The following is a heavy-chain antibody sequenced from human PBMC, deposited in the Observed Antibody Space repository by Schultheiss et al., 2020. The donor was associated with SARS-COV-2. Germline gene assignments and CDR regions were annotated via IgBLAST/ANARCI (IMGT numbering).Heavy chain of an antibody. J-gene: IGHJ4*02. CDR3: ARRGNQEMPLDY. V-gene: IGHV4-59*08. CDR2: IYYSGST. CDR1: GGSISSYY. D-gene: IGHD3-16*01. Sequence: SETLSLTCTVSGGSISSYYWSWIRQPPGKGLEWIGYIYYSGSTNYNPSLKSRVTISVDTSKNQLSLKLSSVTAADTAVYYCARRGNQEMPLDYWGQGTLVTVSS.